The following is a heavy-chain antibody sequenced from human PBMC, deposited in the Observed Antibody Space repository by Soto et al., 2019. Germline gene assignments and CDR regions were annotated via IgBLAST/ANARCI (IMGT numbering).Heavy chain of an antibody. CDR3: ARRYSSSFDF. D-gene: IGHD6-13*01. J-gene: IGHJ4*02. V-gene: IGHV4-59*08. Sequence: SETLSLTCTVSGGSDSSHYWSWIRQPPGKGLEWIGYIFYSGSTNYNPSLKSRVTISVDTSKNQFSLKLSSVTAADTAVYYCARRYSSSFDFWGQGTLVTVSS. CDR2: IFYSGST. CDR1: GGSDSSHY.